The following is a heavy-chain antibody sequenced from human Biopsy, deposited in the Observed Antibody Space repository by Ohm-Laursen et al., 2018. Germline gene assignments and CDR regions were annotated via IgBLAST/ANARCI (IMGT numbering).Heavy chain of an antibody. V-gene: IGHV2-70*11. D-gene: IGHD6-13*01. CDR3: ARTPILIVSAGLVYRHRRHLQGMDV. J-gene: IGHJ6*02. CDR2: VDWDDYK. CDR1: GFSLSARGMC. Sequence: TQTLTLTGSFSGFSLSARGMCVSWIRQAPGKAPEWLARVDWDDYKDYSASLQTKLSISKDTSNDQMVLTVNNVDPADTATYYCARTPILIVSAGLVYRHRRHLQGMDVWGQGIAVTVS.